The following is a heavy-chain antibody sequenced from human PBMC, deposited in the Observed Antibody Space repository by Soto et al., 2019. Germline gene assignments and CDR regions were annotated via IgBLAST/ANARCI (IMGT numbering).Heavy chain of an antibody. J-gene: IGHJ4*02. CDR2: IIPIFGTA. D-gene: IGHD6-13*01. CDR3: ARDQEGIAAPPSHRRTFDY. V-gene: IGHV1-69*13. Sequence: SVKVSCKASGGTFSSYAISWVRQAPGQGLEWMGGIIPIFGTANYAQKFQGRVTITADESTSTAYVELSSLRSEDTAVYYCARDQEGIAAPPSHRRTFDYWGQGTLVTVSS. CDR1: GGTFSSYA.